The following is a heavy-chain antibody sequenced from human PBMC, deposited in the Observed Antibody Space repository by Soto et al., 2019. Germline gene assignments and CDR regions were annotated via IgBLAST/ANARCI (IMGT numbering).Heavy chain of an antibody. CDR2: MSPNSGDT. Sequence: QEQLVQSGAEVKKPGASVKVSCKASEYTFTRYDINWVRQATGQGLEWMGWMSPNSGDTGYARKFQGRGTMTRDTSISTAYMELRSLRSEDTAVYYCARGPPNWGFDYWGQGTLVTVSS. V-gene: IGHV1-8*01. D-gene: IGHD7-27*01. CDR3: ARGPPNWGFDY. J-gene: IGHJ4*02. CDR1: EYTFTRYD.